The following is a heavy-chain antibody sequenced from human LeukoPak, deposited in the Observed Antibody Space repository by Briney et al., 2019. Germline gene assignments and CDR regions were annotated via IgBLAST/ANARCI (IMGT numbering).Heavy chain of an antibody. D-gene: IGHD2-15*01. CDR2: ISAYNGNT. J-gene: IGHJ6*03. CDR3: ARACSGGSCYNYYYMDV. Sequence: ASVKVSCKASGYTFTSYGISWVRQAPGQGLEWMGWISAYNGNTNYAQKLQGRVTMTTDTSTSTAYMELRRLRSDDTAVYYCARACSGGSCYNYYYMDVWGKGTTVTVSS. V-gene: IGHV1-18*01. CDR1: GYTFTSYG.